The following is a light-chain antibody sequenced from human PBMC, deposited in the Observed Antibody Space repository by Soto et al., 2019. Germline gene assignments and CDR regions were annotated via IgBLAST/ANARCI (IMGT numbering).Light chain of an antibody. CDR1: SSDVGGYNY. J-gene: IGLJ2*01. Sequence: QPVLTQPASVSGSPGQSITISCTGTSSDVGGYNYVSWYQQHPGKAPRLVIYDVSNRPSGVSSRFSASKSGNTASLTISGLQAEDEADYYCSSYTTTTVVFGGGTKLTVL. V-gene: IGLV2-14*01. CDR2: DVS. CDR3: SSYTTTTVV.